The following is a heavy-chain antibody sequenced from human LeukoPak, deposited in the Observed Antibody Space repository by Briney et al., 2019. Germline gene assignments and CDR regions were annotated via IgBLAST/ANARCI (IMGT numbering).Heavy chain of an antibody. Sequence: PSETLSLTCTVSGGSISSSSYYWGWIRQPPGKGLEWIGSIYYSGSTYYNPSLKSRVTISVDTSKNQFSLKLSSVTAADTAVYYCARRGLYYFDYWGQGTLVTVSS. CDR2: IYYSGST. V-gene: IGHV4-39*01. J-gene: IGHJ4*02. CDR1: GGSISSSSYY. CDR3: ARRGLYYFDY.